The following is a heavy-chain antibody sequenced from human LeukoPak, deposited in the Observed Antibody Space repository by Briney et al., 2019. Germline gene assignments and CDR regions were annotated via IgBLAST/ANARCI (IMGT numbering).Heavy chain of an antibody. V-gene: IGHV1-2*02. D-gene: IGHD6-13*01. CDR3: ARTIAAAVHWFDP. CDR2: INPNIGGT. CDR1: GYTFTGYY. Sequence: ASVKVSCKASGYTFTGYYMHWVRQAPGQGLEWMGWINPNIGGTNYAQKFQGRVTMTRDTSISTAYMELSRLRSDDTAVYYCARTIAAAVHWFDPWGQGTLVTVSS. J-gene: IGHJ5*02.